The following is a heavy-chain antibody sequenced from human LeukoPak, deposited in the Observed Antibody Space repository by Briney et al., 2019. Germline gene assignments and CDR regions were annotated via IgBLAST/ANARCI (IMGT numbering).Heavy chain of an antibody. D-gene: IGHD2-15*01. CDR1: GFTSNNYV. CDR2: ISYDGSTK. V-gene: IGHV3-30-3*01. J-gene: IGHJ4*02. Sequence: GGSLRLSCTASGFTSNNYVMHWVRQAPGKGLEWAAVISYDGSTKYYADSVKGRFTISRDNSKNTLYLQMNSLRVEDTAVYYCARSNSGNSFDYWGQGTLVIVSS. CDR3: ARSNSGNSFDY.